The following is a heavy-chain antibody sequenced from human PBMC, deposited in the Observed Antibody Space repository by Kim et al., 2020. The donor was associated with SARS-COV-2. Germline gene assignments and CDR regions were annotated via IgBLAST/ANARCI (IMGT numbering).Heavy chain of an antibody. Sequence: GGSLRLSCAASGFTFSSYGMHWVRQAPGKGLEWVAVIWYDGSNKYYADSVKGRFTISRDNSKNTLYLQMNSLRAEDTAVYYCARKFVDTAMALDYWGQGTLVTVSS. CDR2: IWYDGSNK. D-gene: IGHD5-18*01. CDR1: GFTFSSYG. V-gene: IGHV3-33*01. CDR3: ARKFVDTAMALDY. J-gene: IGHJ4*02.